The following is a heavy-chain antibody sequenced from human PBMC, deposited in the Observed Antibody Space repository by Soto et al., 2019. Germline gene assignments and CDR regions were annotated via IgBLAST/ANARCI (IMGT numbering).Heavy chain of an antibody. V-gene: IGHV2-70*01. CDR1: GFSLSTSGMC. CDR2: IDWDDDK. Sequence: SGPTLVNPTQTLTLTCTFSGFSLSTSGMCVSWIRQPPGKALEWLALIDWDDDKYYSTSLKTRLTISKDTPKNQVVLTMTNMDPVDTATYYCARIREYYDSSGYYFDYWGQGTLVTVSS. J-gene: IGHJ4*02. D-gene: IGHD3-22*01. CDR3: ARIREYYDSSGYYFDY.